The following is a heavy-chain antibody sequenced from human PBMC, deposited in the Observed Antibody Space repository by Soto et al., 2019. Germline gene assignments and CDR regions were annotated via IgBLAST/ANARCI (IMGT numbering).Heavy chain of an antibody. D-gene: IGHD5-12*01. CDR2: IYYSGTT. V-gene: IGHV4-39*07. J-gene: IGHJ5*02. CDR3: ARYSGYEGLRFDP. CDR1: GGSINSYIYY. Sequence: SETLSLTCTVSGGSINSYIYYWGWIRQPPGKGLEWIGNIYYSGTTYYNPSLKSRVTISVDTSKNQFSLKLSSVTAADTAVYYCARYSGYEGLRFDPWGQGTLVTVSS.